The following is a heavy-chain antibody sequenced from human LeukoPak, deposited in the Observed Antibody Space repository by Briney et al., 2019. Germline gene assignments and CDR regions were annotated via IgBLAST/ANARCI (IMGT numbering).Heavy chain of an antibody. CDR2: ISAYNGNT. Sequence: ASVKVSCKASGYTFTSYGISWVRQAPGQGLEWMGWISAYNGNTNYAQKLQGRVTMTTDTSTSTAYMELSSLRSEDTAVYYCARGYYYDSSGYPSGYYFDYWGQGTLVTVSS. J-gene: IGHJ4*02. D-gene: IGHD3-22*01. CDR3: ARGYYYDSSGYPSGYYFDY. V-gene: IGHV1-18*01. CDR1: GYTFTSYG.